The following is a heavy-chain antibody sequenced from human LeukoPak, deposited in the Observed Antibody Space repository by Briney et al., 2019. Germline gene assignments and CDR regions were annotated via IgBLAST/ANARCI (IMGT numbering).Heavy chain of an antibody. CDR3: ARDSPSRHSGCSSTSCYGY. J-gene: IGHJ4*02. V-gene: IGHV3-21*01. D-gene: IGHD2-2*01. CDR2: ISSSSSYI. Sequence: GGSLRLSCAASGFTFSSYSMNWVRQAPGKGLEWVSSISSSSSYIYYADSVKGRFTISRDNAKNSLYLQMNSLRAEDTAVYYCARDSPSRHSGCSSTSCYGYWGQGTLVTVSS. CDR1: GFTFSSYS.